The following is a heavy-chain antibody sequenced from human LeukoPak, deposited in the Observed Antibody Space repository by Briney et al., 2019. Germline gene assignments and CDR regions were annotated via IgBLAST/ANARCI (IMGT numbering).Heavy chain of an antibody. Sequence: GGSLRLSCAASGFTFSSYWMSWVRQAPGKGLEWVANIKQDGSEKYYVDSVKGRFTISRDNAKNSLYLQMNSLRAEDTAVYYCARELIVANDAFDIWGQGTMVTVS. CDR1: GFTFSSYW. V-gene: IGHV3-7*01. J-gene: IGHJ3*02. CDR2: IKQDGSEK. D-gene: IGHD5-12*01. CDR3: ARELIVANDAFDI.